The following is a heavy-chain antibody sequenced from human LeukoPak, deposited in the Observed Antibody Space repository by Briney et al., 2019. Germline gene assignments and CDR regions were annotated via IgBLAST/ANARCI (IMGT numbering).Heavy chain of an antibody. Sequence: GASVKVSCKVSGYTLTELSMHWVRQAPGKGLEWMGGFDPEDGETIYAQKFQGRVTMTEDTSTDTAYTELSSLRSEDTAVYYCATVAYYGDFPLFDYWGQGTLVTVSS. CDR1: GYTLTELS. V-gene: IGHV1-24*01. J-gene: IGHJ4*02. CDR2: FDPEDGET. CDR3: ATVAYYGDFPLFDY. D-gene: IGHD4-17*01.